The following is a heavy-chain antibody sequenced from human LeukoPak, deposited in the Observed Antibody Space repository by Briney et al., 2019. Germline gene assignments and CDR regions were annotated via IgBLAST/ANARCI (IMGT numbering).Heavy chain of an antibody. V-gene: IGHV3-23*01. J-gene: IGHJ4*02. CDR2: ISGSGGGT. D-gene: IGHD3-10*01. CDR3: AKVWFGELFPFDY. Sequence: GGSLRLSCAASGFTFSSYGMSWVRQAPGKGLEWVSAISGSGGGTYYADSVKGRFTISRDNSKNTLYLQMNSLRAEDTAVYYCAKVWFGELFPFDYWGQGTLVTVSS. CDR1: GFTFSSYG.